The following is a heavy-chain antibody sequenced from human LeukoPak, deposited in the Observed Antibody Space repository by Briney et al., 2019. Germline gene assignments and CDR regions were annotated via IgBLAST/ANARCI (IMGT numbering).Heavy chain of an antibody. CDR3: ARVPAGSDSLTGYYLAFDV. CDR1: GGSFSGYY. V-gene: IGHV4-34*01. J-gene: IGHJ3*01. D-gene: IGHD3-9*01. CDR2: INHSGST. Sequence: SETLSLTCAVYGGSFSGYYWSWIRQPPGKGLEWIGEINHSGSTNYNPSLKSRITTSADTSKNQFSLKLSSVTAADTAVYYCARVPAGSDSLTGYYLAFDVWGQGTMVTVFS.